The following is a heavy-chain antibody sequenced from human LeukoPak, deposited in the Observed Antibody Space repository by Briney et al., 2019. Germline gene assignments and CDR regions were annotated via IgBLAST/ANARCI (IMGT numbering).Heavy chain of an antibody. J-gene: IGHJ4*02. CDR3: ARVEVGGDYSKFDY. V-gene: IGHV3-74*01. D-gene: IGHD2-21*02. CDR2: TNSDGTTT. CDR1: GFTFSSYL. Sequence: GGALRLSCAASGFTFSSYLRHWVRQAPGKGLVWVSRTNSDGTTTNYADSVKGRFTISRDNAKNTLFLQMTRLRGEDTALYYCARVEVGGDYSKFDYWGQGTLVTASS.